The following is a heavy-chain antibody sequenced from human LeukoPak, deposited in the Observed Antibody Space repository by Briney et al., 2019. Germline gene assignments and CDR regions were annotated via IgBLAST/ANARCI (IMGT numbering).Heavy chain of an antibody. CDR3: ARDDIDYGDYRFEY. J-gene: IGHJ4*02. V-gene: IGHV1-46*01. CDR2: INPSGGST. Sequence: ASVTVSCKASGYTFTSYYMHWVRQAPGQGLEWMGIINPSGGSTSYAQKFQGRVTMTRDTSTSTVYMELSSLRSEDTAVYYCARDDIDYGDYRFEYGGQETLVTVPS. CDR1: GYTFTSYY. D-gene: IGHD4-17*01.